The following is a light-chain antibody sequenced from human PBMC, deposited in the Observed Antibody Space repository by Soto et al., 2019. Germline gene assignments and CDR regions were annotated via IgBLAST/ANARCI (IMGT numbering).Light chain of an antibody. CDR2: GAS. CDR3: QQYNNLPPWT. J-gene: IGKJ1*01. CDR1: QSVSSN. Sequence: EIVMTQSPATLSVSPGERATLSCRASQSVSSNLAWYQQKPGQAPRLLIYGASTRATGIPARFSGSGSGTEFTLTISSLQSEDFAVYYCQQYNNLPPWTFGQRTNVDIK. V-gene: IGKV3-15*01.